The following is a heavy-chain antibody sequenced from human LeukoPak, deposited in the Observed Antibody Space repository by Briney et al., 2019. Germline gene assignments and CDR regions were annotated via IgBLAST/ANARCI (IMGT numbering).Heavy chain of an antibody. J-gene: IGHJ2*01. D-gene: IGHD3-10*01. CDR2: IYYSGST. V-gene: IGHV4-59*01. CDR1: GGSISSYY. CDR3: GGTMVRGVIDYWYFDL. Sequence: SETLSLTCTVSGGSISSYYWSWIRQPPGKGLEWIGYIYYSGSTNYNPSLKSRVTTSVDTSKNQFSLKLSSVTAADTAVYYCGGTMVRGVIDYWYFDLWGRGTLVTVSS.